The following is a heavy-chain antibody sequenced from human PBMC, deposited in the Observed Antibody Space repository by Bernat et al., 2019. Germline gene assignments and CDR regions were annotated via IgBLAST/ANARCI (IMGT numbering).Heavy chain of an antibody. V-gene: IGHV1-69*06. Sequence: QVQLVQSGAEVKKPGSSVKVSCKASGGTFSSYAISWVRQAPGQGLEWMGGIIPIFGTANYAQKFQGRVTMTRDTSTSTVYMELSSLRSEDTAVYYCARDLSGQSYYYGMDVWGQGTTVTVSS. J-gene: IGHJ6*02. CDR1: GGTFSSYA. D-gene: IGHD5-12*01. CDR2: IIPIFGTA. CDR3: ARDLSGQSYYYGMDV.